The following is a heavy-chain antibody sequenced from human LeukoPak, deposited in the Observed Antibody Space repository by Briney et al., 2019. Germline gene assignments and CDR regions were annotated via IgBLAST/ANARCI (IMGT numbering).Heavy chain of an antibody. CDR1: GSSISSSSFY. CDR2: IYYSGST. D-gene: IGHD1-1*01. V-gene: IGHV4-39*07. J-gene: IGHJ4*02. Sequence: PSETLSLTCTVSGSSISSSSFYWGWIRQPPGKELEWIGSIYYSGSTYYNPSLKSRVTISVDTSKNQFSLKLNSVTAADTAVYYCARVGDWNDLVYWGQGTLVTVSS. CDR3: ARVGDWNDLVY.